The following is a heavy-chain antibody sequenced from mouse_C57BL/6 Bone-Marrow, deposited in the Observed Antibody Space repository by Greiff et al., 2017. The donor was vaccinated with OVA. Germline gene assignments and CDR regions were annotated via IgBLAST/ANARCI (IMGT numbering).Heavy chain of an antibody. CDR2: IYPGDGDT. Sequence: QVQLQQSGPELVKPGASVTISCKASGYAFSSSWMNWVKQRPGKGLEWIGRIYPGDGDTNYNGKFKGKATLTADKSSSTAYMQLSSLTSEDSAVYFCAREDYSNYVPFAYWGQGTLVTVSA. D-gene: IGHD2-5*01. CDR1: GYAFSSSW. V-gene: IGHV1-82*01. J-gene: IGHJ3*01. CDR3: AREDYSNYVPFAY.